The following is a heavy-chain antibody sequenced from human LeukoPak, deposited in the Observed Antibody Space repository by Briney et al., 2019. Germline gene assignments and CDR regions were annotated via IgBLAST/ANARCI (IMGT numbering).Heavy chain of an antibody. CDR3: ARGGGNSLGLVN. D-gene: IGHD4-23*01. CDR1: GGTFSSYA. V-gene: IGHV1-69*05. CDR2: IIPIFGTA. Sequence: GASVKVSCKASGGTFSSYAISWVRQAPGQGLEWMGGIIPIFGTANYAQKFQGRVTITRNTSISTAYMELSSLRSEDTAVYYCARGGGNSLGLVNWGQGTLVTVSS. J-gene: IGHJ4*02.